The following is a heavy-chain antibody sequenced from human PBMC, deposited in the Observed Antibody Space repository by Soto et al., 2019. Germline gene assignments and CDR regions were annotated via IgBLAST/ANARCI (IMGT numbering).Heavy chain of an antibody. CDR2: VNPSGGHT. D-gene: IGHD2-21*02. CDR3: ARGGHVVVVTAALDY. J-gene: IGHJ4*02. Sequence: QVQLMQSGAEVKKPGASVKVSCKASGDTFTEYYIHWVRQAPGQGLEWMGTVNPSGGHTTYAQHFLGRVTXTXXXSXXTLYMELTSLTSEDTAVDYCARGGHVVVVTAALDYWGQGTLVTVSS. CDR1: GDTFTEYY. V-gene: IGHV1-46*01.